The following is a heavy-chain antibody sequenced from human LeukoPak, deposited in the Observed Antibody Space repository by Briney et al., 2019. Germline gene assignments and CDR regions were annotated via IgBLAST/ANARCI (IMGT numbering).Heavy chain of an antibody. CDR3: AKNFRFLGYYYMDV. D-gene: IGHD3-3*01. CDR1: GFTLSNSA. V-gene: IGHV3-23*05. CDR2: IGDSDTST. Sequence: GGSLRLSCVVSGFTLSNSAMTWVRQAPGKGLEWVAIIGDSDTSTNYPDSVRGRFIISRDNSKDTLHLQMNSLRAEDTAVYYCAKNFRFLGYYYMDVWGKGTTVTVSS. J-gene: IGHJ6*03.